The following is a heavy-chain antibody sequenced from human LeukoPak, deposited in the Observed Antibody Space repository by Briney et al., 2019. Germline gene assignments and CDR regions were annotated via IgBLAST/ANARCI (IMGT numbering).Heavy chain of an antibody. CDR1: GGSISSYY. J-gene: IGHJ4*02. Sequence: SETLSLTCTVSGGSISSYYWSWIRQPPGKGLEWIGYIYYSGSTNYNPSLKSRVTISVDTSKNQFSLKLSSVTAADTAVYYCAGLWGYYGSGSYYRRPYFDYWGQGTLVTVSS. V-gene: IGHV4-59*12. CDR2: IYYSGST. CDR3: AGLWGYYGSGSYYRRPYFDY. D-gene: IGHD3-10*01.